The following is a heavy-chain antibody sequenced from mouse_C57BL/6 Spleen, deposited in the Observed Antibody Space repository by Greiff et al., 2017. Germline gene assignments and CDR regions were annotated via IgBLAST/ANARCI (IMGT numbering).Heavy chain of an antibody. D-gene: IGHD1-1*01. CDR2: IDPSDSYT. Sequence: QVQLQQPGAELVKPGASVKLSCKASGYTFTSYWMQWVKQRPGQGLEWIGEIDPSDSYTNYNQKFKGKATLTVDTSSSTAYMQRSSLTSEDSAVYDCARRNYGIIYTYFDNWGQGTTLTVSS. V-gene: IGHV1-50*01. J-gene: IGHJ2*01. CDR3: ARRNYGIIYTYFDN. CDR1: GYTFTSYW.